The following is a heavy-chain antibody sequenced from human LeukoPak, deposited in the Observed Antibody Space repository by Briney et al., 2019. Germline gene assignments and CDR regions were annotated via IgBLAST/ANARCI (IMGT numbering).Heavy chain of an antibody. CDR3: AKGRLVPDY. Sequence: GGPLRLSCAASGFTFSSYAMSWVRQAPGKGLEWVATISGSDGRTYCADSVRGRFTISRDNSKNTLYLQMNSLRAEDTAVYYCAKGRLVPDYWGQGILVTVSS. V-gene: IGHV3-23*01. CDR2: ISGSDGRT. CDR1: GFTFSSYA. D-gene: IGHD3-9*01. J-gene: IGHJ4*02.